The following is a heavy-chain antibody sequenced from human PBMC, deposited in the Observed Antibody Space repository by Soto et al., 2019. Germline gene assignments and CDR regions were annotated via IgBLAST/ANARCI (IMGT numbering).Heavy chain of an antibody. J-gene: IGHJ4*02. CDR2: IYDSGNT. D-gene: IGHD6-13*01. Sequence: QLQLQESGSGLVKPSQTLSLTCAVSGGSISGTTYSWSWIRQPPGKGLEWFGSIYDSGNTYYNPSLTGQFSISVARSKNQFSLKLSSVTAADTAVYYCARGQGAAAGHSNFDYWGQGALVPVCS. CDR1: GGSISGTTYS. V-gene: IGHV4-30-2*01. CDR3: ARGQGAAAGHSNFDY.